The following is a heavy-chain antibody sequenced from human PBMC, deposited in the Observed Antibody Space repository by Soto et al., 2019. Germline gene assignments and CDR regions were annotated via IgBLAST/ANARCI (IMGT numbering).Heavy chain of an antibody. J-gene: IGHJ3*02. Sequence: GGSLRLCCAASGFTFSSYAMSWVRQAPGKGLEWVSAISGSGGSTYYADSVKGRFTISRDNSKNTLYLQMNSLRAEDTAVYYCAKDSNIVATPGVRRDAFDIWGQGTMVTVSS. CDR2: ISGSGGST. V-gene: IGHV3-23*01. CDR1: GFTFSSYA. CDR3: AKDSNIVATPGVRRDAFDI. D-gene: IGHD5-12*01.